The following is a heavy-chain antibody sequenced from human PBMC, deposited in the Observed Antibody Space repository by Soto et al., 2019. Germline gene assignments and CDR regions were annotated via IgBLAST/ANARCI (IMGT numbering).Heavy chain of an antibody. Sequence: EVQLVESGGGLVQPGGSLRLSCAASGFTFSSYSMNWVRQAPGKGLEWVSYISSSSSTIYYADSVKGRFTISRDNAKNSLYLQMNSLRAEYTAVYYCAREYCSSTSCLNWFDPWGQGTLVTVSS. CDR1: GFTFSSYS. D-gene: IGHD2-2*01. V-gene: IGHV3-48*01. CDR3: AREYCSSTSCLNWFDP. CDR2: ISSSSSTI. J-gene: IGHJ5*02.